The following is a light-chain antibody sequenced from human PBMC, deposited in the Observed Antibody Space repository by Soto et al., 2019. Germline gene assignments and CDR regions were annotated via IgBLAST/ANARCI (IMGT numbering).Light chain of an antibody. CDR2: GAS. V-gene: IGKV3-15*01. Sequence: EIVMTQSPATLSVSPGERATLSWRASQTVLSNLAWSQQKPGQAPRLLIYGASTRATGIPARFSGSGSGTEFTLTISSRQSADFAVYYCQQYNNWPITFGQGTRLEIK. J-gene: IGKJ5*01. CDR3: QQYNNWPIT. CDR1: QTVLSN.